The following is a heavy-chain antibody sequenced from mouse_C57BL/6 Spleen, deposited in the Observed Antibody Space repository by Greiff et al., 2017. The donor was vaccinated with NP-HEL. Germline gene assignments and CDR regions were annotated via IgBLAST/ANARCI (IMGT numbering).Heavy chain of an antibody. CDR1: GYTFTSYW. V-gene: IGHV1-59*01. J-gene: IGHJ4*01. CDR2: IDPSDSYT. D-gene: IGHD1-1*01. Sequence: VQLQQPGAELVRPGTSVKLSCKASGYTFTSYWMHWVKQRPGQGLEWIGVIDPSDSYTNYNQKFKGKATLTVDTSSSTAYMQLSSLTSEDSAVYYCARSPHYYGSSSHYAMDYWGQGTSVTVSS. CDR3: ARSPHYYGSSSHYAMDY.